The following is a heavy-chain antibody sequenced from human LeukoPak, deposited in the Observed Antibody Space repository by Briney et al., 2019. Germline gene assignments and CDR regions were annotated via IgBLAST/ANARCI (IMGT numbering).Heavy chain of an antibody. CDR1: GYTFTSYG. V-gene: IGHV1-18*04. D-gene: IGHD2-15*01. J-gene: IGHJ6*03. CDR3: AREGIYCSGGSCLYYYYYMDV. Sequence: ASVKVSCKASGYTFTSYGISWVRQAPGQGLEWMGWISAYNGNTNYAQKLQGRVAITRNTSIGTAYMELSSLRSEDTAVYYCAREGIYCSGGSCLYYYYYMDVWGKGTTVTVSS. CDR2: ISAYNGNT.